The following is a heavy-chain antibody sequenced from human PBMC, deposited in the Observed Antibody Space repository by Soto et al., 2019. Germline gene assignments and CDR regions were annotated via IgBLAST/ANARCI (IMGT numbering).Heavy chain of an antibody. CDR1: GGSTSSSY. CDR3: ARDKYCSGGSCRKNWFDP. CDR2: IYDDGSA. D-gene: IGHD2-15*01. V-gene: IGHV4-59*01. Sequence: SETLSLTCTVSGGSTSSSYWSWIRQPPGKGLEWLAYIYDDGSANYNPSLKSRATISLDMSKNQFSLKLTSVTAADTAVYYCARDKYCSGGSCRKNWFDPWGQGTLVTVSS. J-gene: IGHJ5*02.